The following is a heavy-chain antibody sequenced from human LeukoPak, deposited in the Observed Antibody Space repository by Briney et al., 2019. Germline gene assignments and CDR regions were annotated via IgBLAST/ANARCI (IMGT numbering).Heavy chain of an antibody. J-gene: IGHJ4*02. CDR3: AKDRVDGSGSQFDS. V-gene: IGHV3-23*01. Sequence: GGTLRLSCADSGFTLSNHAMICVRQAPGKGLEWVSSISGSGAMTYYADSVKGRFTISRDNAMDTLYLQMNSLRADDTAVYYCAKDRVDGSGSQFDSWGQGSLVIVSS. D-gene: IGHD3-10*01. CDR2: ISGSGAMT. CDR1: GFTLSNHA.